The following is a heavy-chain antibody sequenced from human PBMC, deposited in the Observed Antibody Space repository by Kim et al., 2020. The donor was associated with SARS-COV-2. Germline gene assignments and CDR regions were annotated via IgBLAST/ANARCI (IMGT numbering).Heavy chain of an antibody. CDR2: IKQDGSEK. CDR3: GRGNDY. V-gene: IGHV3-7*01. J-gene: IGHJ4*02. Sequence: GGSLRLSCAASGFTFTNYWMTWVRQAPGKGLEWVANIKQDGSEKYYVDSVKGRFTISRDNATNSLYLKMNSLRAEATAVYYCGRGNDYWVQGTLVSVSP. D-gene: IGHD2-15*01. CDR1: GFTFTNYW.